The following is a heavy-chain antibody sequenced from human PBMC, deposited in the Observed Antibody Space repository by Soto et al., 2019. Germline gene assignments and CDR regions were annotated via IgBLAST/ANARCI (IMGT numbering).Heavy chain of an antibody. J-gene: IGHJ3*02. CDR1: GDTISTGGYY. CDR2: IYYSGST. Sequence: SETLSLTCDVSGDTISTGGYYWSWIRQPPGKGLEWIGYIYYSGSTNYNPSLKSRVTISVDTSKNQFSLKLSSVTAADTAVYYCARRYGSAFDIWGQGTMVTVSS. CDR3: ARRYGSAFDI. V-gene: IGHV4-61*08. D-gene: IGHD3-10*01.